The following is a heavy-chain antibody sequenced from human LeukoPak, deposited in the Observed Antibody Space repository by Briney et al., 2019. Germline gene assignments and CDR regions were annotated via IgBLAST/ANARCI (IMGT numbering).Heavy chain of an antibody. V-gene: IGHV4-59*01. Sequence: PSETLSLTCTVSGGSISSYYWSWIRQPPGKGLEWIGYIYYSGSTNYNPSLKSRVTISVDTSKNQFSLKLSSVTAADTAVYYCARDWRFGSYYYYGMDVWGQGTTVTVSS. CDR2: IYYSGST. CDR1: GGSISSYY. J-gene: IGHJ6*02. D-gene: IGHD3-10*01. CDR3: ARDWRFGSYYYYGMDV.